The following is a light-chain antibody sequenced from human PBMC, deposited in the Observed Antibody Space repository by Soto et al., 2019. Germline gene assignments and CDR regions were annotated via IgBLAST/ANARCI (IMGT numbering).Light chain of an antibody. V-gene: IGKV3-15*01. CDR2: DVS. Sequence: EPGVTQAPATLSVSPGERATLSCRASQSARISLGWYQQKPGQAPRLLIYDVSTRATGVPARFSGSGSGTEFTLTISSPQSEDFAVYYCQQYNNWPPTFGQGTRLEIK. CDR1: QSARIS. CDR3: QQYNNWPPT. J-gene: IGKJ5*01.